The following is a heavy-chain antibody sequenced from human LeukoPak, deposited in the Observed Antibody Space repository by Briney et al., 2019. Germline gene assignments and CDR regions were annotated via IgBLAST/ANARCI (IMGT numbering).Heavy chain of an antibody. CDR2: INHSGST. CDR3: ARYAAGFGY. J-gene: IGHJ4*02. Sequence: SETLSLTCAVYGGSFSCYYWSWIRPPPGKGLEWIGEINHSGSTNYNPSLKSRVTISVDTSKNQFSLKLSSVTAADTAVYYCARYAAGFGYWGQGTLVTVSS. CDR1: GGSFSCYY. D-gene: IGHD6-13*01. V-gene: IGHV4-34*01.